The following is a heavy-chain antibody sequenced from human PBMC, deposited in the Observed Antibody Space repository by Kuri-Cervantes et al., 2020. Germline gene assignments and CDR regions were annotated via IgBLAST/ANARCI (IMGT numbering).Heavy chain of an antibody. J-gene: IGHJ4*02. CDR2: ISGSGLTP. CDR3: AKDLAYSSNWSPFDY. D-gene: IGHD6-13*01. CDR1: GFTFSHYA. Sequence: GESLKISCAASGFTFSHYAMSWVRQAPGKGLEWVSAISGSGLTPFYADSVKGRFTISRDNSKNTLYLQMNSLRAEDTAVYYCAKDLAYSSNWSPFDYWAREPWSPSPQ. V-gene: IGHV3-23*01.